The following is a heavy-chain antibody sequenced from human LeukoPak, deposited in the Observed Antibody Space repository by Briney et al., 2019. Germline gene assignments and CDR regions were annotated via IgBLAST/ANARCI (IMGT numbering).Heavy chain of an antibody. CDR3: ARDLVVVTGISDY. J-gene: IGHJ4*02. V-gene: IGHV3-74*01. CDR2: ISNDESTI. D-gene: IGHD2-21*02. Sequence: PGGSLRLSCAASGFSFSSYWMHWVRQAPGKGPVWVSLISNDESTIIYADSVKGRFTISRDNAKNTLYLQMNSLRAEDTAVYYCARDLVVVTGISDYWGQGTLVTVSS. CDR1: GFSFSSYW.